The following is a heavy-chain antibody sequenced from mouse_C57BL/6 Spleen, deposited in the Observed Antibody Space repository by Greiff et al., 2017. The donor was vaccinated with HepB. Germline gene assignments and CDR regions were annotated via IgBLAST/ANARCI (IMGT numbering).Heavy chain of an antibody. CDR2: IDPSDSYT. V-gene: IGHV1-50*01. CDR3: ARGGYGSRYYFDY. D-gene: IGHD1-1*01. J-gene: IGHJ2*01. CDR1: GYTFTSYW. Sequence: QVQLQQPGAELVKPGASVKLSCKASGYTFTSYWMQWVKQRPGQGLEWIGEIDPSDSYTTYNQKFKGKATLTVDTSSSTAYMQLSSLTSEDSAVYYCARGGYGSRYYFDYWGQGTTLTVSS.